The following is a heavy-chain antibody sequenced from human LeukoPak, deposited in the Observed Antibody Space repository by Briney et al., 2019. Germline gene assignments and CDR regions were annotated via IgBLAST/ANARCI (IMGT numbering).Heavy chain of an antibody. Sequence: GASVKVSCKASGYTFTSYDINWVRQATGQGLEWMGWMNPNSGNTGYAQKFQGRVTMTRNTSISTAYMELSSLRSEDTAVYYCTRVPGWYSSGWWDYWGQGTLVTVSS. V-gene: IGHV1-8*01. CDR2: MNPNSGNT. D-gene: IGHD6-19*01. CDR3: TRVPGWYSSGWWDY. J-gene: IGHJ4*02. CDR1: GYTFTSYD.